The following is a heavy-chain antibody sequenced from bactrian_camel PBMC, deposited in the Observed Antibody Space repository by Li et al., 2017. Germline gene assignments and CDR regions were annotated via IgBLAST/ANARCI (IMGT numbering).Heavy chain of an antibody. CDR3: AATPILWVGSPLREYEYNA. Sequence: VQLVESGGGLVQPGGSLRLSCAASGFSFSTFSKTYYLSWVRQAPGKGLEWVAGINEGDGSTAYADSAKGRFTISRDNAKNTLYLQMNSLKPEDTAMYYCAATPILWVGSPLREYEYNAWGQGTQVTVS. D-gene: IGHD5*01. CDR1: GFSFSTFS. V-gene: IGHV3S1*01. J-gene: IGHJ4*01. CDR2: INEGDGST.